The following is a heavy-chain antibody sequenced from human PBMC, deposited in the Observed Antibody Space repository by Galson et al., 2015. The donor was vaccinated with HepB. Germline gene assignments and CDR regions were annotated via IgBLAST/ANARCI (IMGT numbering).Heavy chain of an antibody. CDR1: GFTIRSYV. D-gene: IGHD3-3*01. CDR3: AKVTIYAFDV. J-gene: IGHJ3*01. CDR2: ISGSDGST. V-gene: IGHV3-23*01. Sequence: SLRLSCAVSGFTIRSYVMSWVRQAPGKGLEWVSDISGSDGSTDYADSVKGRFTISRDNSKNTLYLHMNSLRAEDTAVYYCAKVTIYAFDVWGQGTLVTVSS.